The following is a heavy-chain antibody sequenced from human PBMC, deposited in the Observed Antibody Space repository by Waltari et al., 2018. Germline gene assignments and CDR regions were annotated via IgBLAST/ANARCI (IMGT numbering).Heavy chain of an antibody. CDR1: GGSISSSSYY. V-gene: IGHV4-39*01. Sequence: QLQLQESGPGLVKPSETLSLTCTVSGGSISSSSYYWGWIRQPPGKGLEWIGSIYYSGSTYSHPSLKSRVTISVDTSKNQFSLKLSSVTAADTAVYYCARHVIIAAAISSYFDYWGQGTLVTVSS. D-gene: IGHD6-13*01. CDR2: IYYSGST. J-gene: IGHJ4*02. CDR3: ARHVIIAAAISSYFDY.